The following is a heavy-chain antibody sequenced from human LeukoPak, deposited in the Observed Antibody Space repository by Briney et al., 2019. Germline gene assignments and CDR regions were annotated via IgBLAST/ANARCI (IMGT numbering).Heavy chain of an antibody. CDR2: IYYSGST. CDR1: GDSISTGDYY. J-gene: IGHJ5*02. Sequence: MPSETLSLTCTVSGDSISTGDYYWSWIRQPPGKVLECIGYIYYSGSTYYNPSLKSRVTISVDWSKNQFSLILNSVTAADTAVYYCARQFCSGGSCYSGLFDPWGQGTLVTVSS. CDR3: ARQFCSGGSCYSGLFDP. D-gene: IGHD2-15*01. V-gene: IGHV4-30-4*08.